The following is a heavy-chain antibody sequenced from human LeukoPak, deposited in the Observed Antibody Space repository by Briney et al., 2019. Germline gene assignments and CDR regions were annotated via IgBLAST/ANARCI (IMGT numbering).Heavy chain of an antibody. Sequence: ASVKVSCKASGYTFIAYHMHWVRQAPGQGLEWMGIISPSGGSTTYAQKFQGRVTMTGDTSTSTVYMELSSLRSEDTAVYYCARSRLLLDYWGQGTLVTVSS. CDR1: GYTFIAYH. CDR2: ISPSGGST. D-gene: IGHD2-21*02. V-gene: IGHV1-46*01. CDR3: ARSRLLLDY. J-gene: IGHJ4*02.